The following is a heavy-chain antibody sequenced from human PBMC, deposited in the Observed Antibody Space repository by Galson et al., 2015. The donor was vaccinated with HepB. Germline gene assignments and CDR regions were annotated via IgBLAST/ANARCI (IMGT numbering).Heavy chain of an antibody. CDR3: ARIYYYDSSGYFLGAFDI. J-gene: IGHJ3*02. CDR2: IYPGDSDT. D-gene: IGHD3-22*01. Sequence: SGAEVKKPGESLQISCKASGYSFTSYWIGWVRQMPGKGLEWMGIIYPGDSDTRYSPSFQGQVTISADKSISTAYLQWSSLKASDTAMYYCARIYYYDSSGYFLGAFDIWGQGTMVTVSS. V-gene: IGHV5-51*01. CDR1: GYSFTSYW.